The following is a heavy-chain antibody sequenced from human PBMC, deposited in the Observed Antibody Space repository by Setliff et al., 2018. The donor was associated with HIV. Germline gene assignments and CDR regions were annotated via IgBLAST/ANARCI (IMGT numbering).Heavy chain of an antibody. Sequence: PGESLKISCKGSGYSFTSYWIGWVRQMPGKGLEWMGIIHPGDSDTRYSPSFQGQVTISADKSISTAYLQWNSLKASDTAMYYCARQSGDYTVTTYYMDVWGKGTTVTVS. D-gene: IGHD4-17*01. CDR3: ARQSGDYTVTTYYMDV. CDR2: IHPGDSDT. J-gene: IGHJ6*03. V-gene: IGHV5-51*01. CDR1: GYSFTSYW.